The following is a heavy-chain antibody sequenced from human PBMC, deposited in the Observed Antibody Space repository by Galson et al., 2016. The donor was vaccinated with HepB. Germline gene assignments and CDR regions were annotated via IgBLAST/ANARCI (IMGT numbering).Heavy chain of an antibody. CDR3: AREASLGHWV. D-gene: IGHD7-27*01. CDR2: ISFDGDKS. CDR1: GFTFSSYV. J-gene: IGHJ4*02. V-gene: IGHV3-30-3*01. Sequence: SLRLSCAASGFTFSSYVMHWVRQTPGKGLEWVALISFDGDKSYYADSVNGRFTISRDNSKNTLYLQMNSLRTEDTALYYCAREASLGHWVWGQGTRVTVSS.